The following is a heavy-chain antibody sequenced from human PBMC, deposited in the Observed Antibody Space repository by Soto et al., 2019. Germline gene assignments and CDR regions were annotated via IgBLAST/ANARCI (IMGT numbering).Heavy chain of an antibody. D-gene: IGHD1-20*01. J-gene: IGHJ5*02. V-gene: IGHV2-5*01. CDR2: IYWNDDK. Sequence: SGPTLVNPTQTPTLTCTFSGFSLTTSGVGVGWIRQPPGKALEWLALIYWNDDKRYSPSLKGRLTITKDTSKNQVVLAMTSMDPVDTATYYCAHHTITPVTNWFDPWGLGTLVTVSS. CDR1: GFSLTTSGVG. CDR3: AHHTITPVTNWFDP.